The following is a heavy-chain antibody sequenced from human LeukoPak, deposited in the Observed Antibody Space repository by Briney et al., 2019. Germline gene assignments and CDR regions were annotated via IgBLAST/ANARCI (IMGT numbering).Heavy chain of an antibody. Sequence: SVKVSCKASGGTFSSYAISWVRQAPGQGLEWMGGIIPIFGTANYAQKFQGRVTITADESTSTAYMELSSLRSEDTAVYYCARLHDYGGNSGTWFDPWGQGTLVTVSS. CDR3: ARLHDYGGNSGTWFDP. J-gene: IGHJ5*02. CDR2: IIPIFGTA. D-gene: IGHD4-23*01. CDR1: GGTFSSYA. V-gene: IGHV1-69*13.